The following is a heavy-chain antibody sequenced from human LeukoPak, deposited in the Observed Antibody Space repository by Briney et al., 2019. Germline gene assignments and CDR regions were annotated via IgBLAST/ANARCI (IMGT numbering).Heavy chain of an antibody. CDR1: GFTFDDYG. CDR2: INWNGGST. Sequence: GGSVRLSCAASGFTFDDYGMSWVRQAPGKGLEWVSGINWNGGSTGYADSVKGRFTISRDNAKNSLYLQMNSLRAEDTALYYCARGAAADLPGPIDYWGQGTLVTVSS. J-gene: IGHJ4*02. V-gene: IGHV3-20*04. D-gene: IGHD6-13*01. CDR3: ARGAAADLPGPIDY.